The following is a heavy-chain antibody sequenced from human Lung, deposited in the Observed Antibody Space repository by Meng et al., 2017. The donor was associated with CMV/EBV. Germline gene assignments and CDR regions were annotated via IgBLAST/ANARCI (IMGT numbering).Heavy chain of an antibody. CDR2: IRYDGSNN. J-gene: IGHJ4*02. Sequence: PCAAPGFAFSDYGIHWVRQAPGKGLEWVAVIRYDGSNNHYADSVKGRFTISRDNSKNTLYLQMNSLRTEDTAVYYCAIYCSSINGPRDYFDYWGQGXLVTVSS. V-gene: IGHV3-30*02. CDR3: AIYCSSINGPRDYFDY. CDR1: GFAFSDYG. D-gene: IGHD2-2*01.